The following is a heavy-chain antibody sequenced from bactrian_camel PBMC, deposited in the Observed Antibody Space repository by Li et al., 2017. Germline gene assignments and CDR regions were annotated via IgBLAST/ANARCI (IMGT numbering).Heavy chain of an antibody. D-gene: IGHD7*01. CDR2: VYKNADYP. Sequence: QVQLVESGGGSVQTGGSLRLTCRYSANEYCMGWFRQAPGKAREGVAGVYKNADYPAYGDSVWGRFKITQDRAANTVYPQMNNLRPEDTAMYYCAVRIGGCRLHEWNWWGQGTQVTVS. V-gene: IGHV3S6*01. CDR3: AVRIGGCRLHEWNW. CDR1: YSANEYC. J-gene: IGHJ4*01.